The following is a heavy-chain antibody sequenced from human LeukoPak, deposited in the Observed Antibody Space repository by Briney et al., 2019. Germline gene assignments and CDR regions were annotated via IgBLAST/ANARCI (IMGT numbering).Heavy chain of an antibody. CDR3: ARDGPPYYYASGTANWFAP. V-gene: IGHV1-18*01. Sequence: GASVKVSCKASGYTFNNYGINWVRQAPGQGLEWMGWISVYSGNTNYAQKLQGRVTMTTDTSTRTAYMELRSLRSDDTAVYYCARDGPPYYYASGTANWFAPWSQGPLVTVSS. CDR1: GYTFNNYG. D-gene: IGHD3-10*01. CDR2: ISVYSGNT. J-gene: IGHJ5*02.